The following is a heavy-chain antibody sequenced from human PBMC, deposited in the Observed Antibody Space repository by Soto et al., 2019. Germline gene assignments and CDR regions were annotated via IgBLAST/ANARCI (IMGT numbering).Heavy chain of an antibody. CDR2: IYYSGST. Sequence: SETLSLTCTVSGGSISSSSYYWGWIRQPPGKGLEWIGSIYYSGSTYYNPSLKSRVTISVDTSKNQFSLKLSSVTAADTAVYYCASTPEDYSASGSYHGPDYWGQGPLVTVS. CDR1: GGSISSSSYY. V-gene: IGHV4-39*01. CDR3: ASTPEDYSASGSYHGPDY. D-gene: IGHD3-10*01. J-gene: IGHJ4*02.